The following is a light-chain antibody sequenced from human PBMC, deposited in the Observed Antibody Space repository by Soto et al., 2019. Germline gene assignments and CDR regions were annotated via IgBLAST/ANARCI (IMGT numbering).Light chain of an antibody. Sequence: EIVMTQSPATLSVSPGERATLSCWASQSVSSSLAWYQQKPGQAPRLLIYGASTRATGIPARFSGSGSGTDFIFNISSLQSEDFAVFFCQHYNRWPLFFGGGTKV. CDR2: GAS. V-gene: IGKV3-15*01. J-gene: IGKJ4*01. CDR1: QSVSSS. CDR3: QHYNRWPLF.